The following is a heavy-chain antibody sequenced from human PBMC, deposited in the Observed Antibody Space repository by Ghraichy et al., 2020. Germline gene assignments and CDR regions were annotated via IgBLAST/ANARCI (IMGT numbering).Heavy chain of an antibody. CDR2: IDWDDDK. CDR3: ARLGVDSGYLSIYFEY. CDR1: GFSLSTSGMR. V-gene: IGHV2-70*04. Sequence: SGPTLVKPTQTLTLTCTFSGFSLSTSGMRVSWIRQPPGKALEWLARIDWDDDKFYSTSLKTRLTISKDTSKNQVVLTMTNMDPEDTATYYCARLGVDSGYLSIYFEYWGQGALVTVSS. D-gene: IGHD5-12*01. J-gene: IGHJ4*02.